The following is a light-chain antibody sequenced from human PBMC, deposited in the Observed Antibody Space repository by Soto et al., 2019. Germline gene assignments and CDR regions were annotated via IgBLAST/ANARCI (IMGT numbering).Light chain of an antibody. Sequence: EIVMTQSPATLSVSPGERATLSCRASQSVGSNLAWYQQKPGQAPRLLIYGASTRATGIPARFSGSGSGTEFTLTISSLQSEDFAVYYCQQYNTWPRTFGQGTKVEI. CDR1: QSVGSN. V-gene: IGKV3-15*01. J-gene: IGKJ1*01. CDR3: QQYNTWPRT. CDR2: GAS.